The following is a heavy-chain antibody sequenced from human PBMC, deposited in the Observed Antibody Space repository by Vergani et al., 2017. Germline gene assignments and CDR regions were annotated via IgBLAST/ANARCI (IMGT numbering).Heavy chain of an antibody. CDR2: IWFDRGNK. D-gene: IGHD4-17*01. J-gene: IGHJ2*01. V-gene: IGHV3-33*01. CDR1: GSTFTTYG. Sequence: QEQLVESGGGVVQPGGSLRLSCTAASGSTFTTYGVHWVRQAPGKGLEWVAVIWFDRGNKYHADSVQDRFTIYRDNFKNTLDLQMHSLLDEDTATYYCARDARHCSNGVCYGDSYLDLWGRGTLVTVTS. CDR3: ARDARHCSNGVCYGDSYLDL.